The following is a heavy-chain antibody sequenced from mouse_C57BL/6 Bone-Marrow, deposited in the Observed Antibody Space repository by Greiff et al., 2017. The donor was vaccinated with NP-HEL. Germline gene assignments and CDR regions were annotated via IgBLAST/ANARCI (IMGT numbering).Heavy chain of an antibody. Sequence: EVKLMESGEGLVKPGGSLKLSCAASGFTFSSYAMSWVRQTPEKRLEWVAYISSGGDYLYYVDTVKGRFTISRDNARNTLYLQMSSLKSEDTAMYYCTRTLYGYDVEYYAMDYWGQGTSVTVSS. D-gene: IGHD2-2*01. V-gene: IGHV5-9-1*02. CDR1: GFTFSSYA. CDR3: TRTLYGYDVEYYAMDY. J-gene: IGHJ4*01. CDR2: ISSGGDYL.